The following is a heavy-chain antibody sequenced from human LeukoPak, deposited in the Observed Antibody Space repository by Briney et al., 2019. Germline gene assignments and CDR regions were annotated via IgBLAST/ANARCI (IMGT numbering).Heavy chain of an antibody. Sequence: PSETLSLTCTVSGGSISSYYWSWIRQPPGKGLEWIGSVYYGRSPYFNPSLESRATISVDTSKNHSSLKMSSVTAADTAVYYCARSSGTGTFSYWGQGTLVTVSS. CDR3: ARSSGTGTFSY. CDR2: VYYGRSP. V-gene: IGHV4-59*05. J-gene: IGHJ4*02. D-gene: IGHD6-25*01. CDR1: GGSISSYY.